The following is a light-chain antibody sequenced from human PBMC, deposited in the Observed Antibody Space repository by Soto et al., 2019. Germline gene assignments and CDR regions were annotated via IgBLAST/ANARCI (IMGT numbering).Light chain of an antibody. Sequence: EIVLTQSPGTLSLSPGERATLSCRASQSVSSSFLGWYQQKPGQAPRLLIYGASSRATGIPDRFSGSGSGTDVTLTISRLEPEDFAVYYCQQYGSSPFTFGPGTKVDIK. J-gene: IGKJ3*01. CDR3: QQYGSSPFT. V-gene: IGKV3-20*01. CDR2: GAS. CDR1: QSVSSSF.